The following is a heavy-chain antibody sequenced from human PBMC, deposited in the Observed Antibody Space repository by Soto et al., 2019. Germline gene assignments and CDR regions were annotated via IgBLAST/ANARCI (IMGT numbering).Heavy chain of an antibody. J-gene: IGHJ4*02. Sequence: SETLSLTCTVSGGSISSGGYYWSWIRQHPGKGLEWIGYIYYSGSTNYNPSLKSRVTISVDTSKNQFSLKLSSVTAADTAVYYCASHSSHWPFFDFWGQGTLVTVSS. CDR1: GGSISSGGYY. CDR3: ASHSSHWPFFDF. V-gene: IGHV4-61*08. D-gene: IGHD6-13*01. CDR2: IYYSGST.